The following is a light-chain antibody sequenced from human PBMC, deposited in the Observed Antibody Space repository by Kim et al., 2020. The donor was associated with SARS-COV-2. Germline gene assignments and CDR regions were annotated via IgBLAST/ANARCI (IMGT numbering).Light chain of an antibody. J-gene: IGLJ3*02. CDR2: EDN. V-gene: IGLV6-57*03. CDR1: SVSIASNY. CDR3: QSYDSSNPNWV. Sequence: TVTNSCTRSSVSIASNYVQWYQQRPGSAPTTVIYEDNQRPSGVPDRFSGSIDSSSNSASLTISGLKTEDEADYYCQSYDSSNPNWVFGGGTQLTVL.